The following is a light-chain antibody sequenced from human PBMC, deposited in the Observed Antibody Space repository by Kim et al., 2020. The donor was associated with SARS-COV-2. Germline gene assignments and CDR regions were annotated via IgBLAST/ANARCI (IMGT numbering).Light chain of an antibody. CDR2: ASS. CDR1: QRVPSSS. J-gene: IGKJ2*01. Sequence: EIVLTQSPDTLSLSPGERATLSCRASQRVPSSSLAWYQQKPGQAPRLLIYASSSRPTGVPDRFGGSGSGTDFTLTVTRLEPEDFAVYYCQQHGNSPYTFGQGTKLEI. V-gene: IGKV3-20*01. CDR3: QQHGNSPYT.